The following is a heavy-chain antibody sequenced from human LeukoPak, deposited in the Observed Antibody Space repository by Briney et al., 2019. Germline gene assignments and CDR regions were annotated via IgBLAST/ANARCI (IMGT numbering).Heavy chain of an antibody. CDR3: AKDPAPIAVAGTRHFDY. CDR2: ISYDGSNK. CDR1: GFTFSSYG. J-gene: IGHJ4*02. V-gene: IGHV3-30*18. D-gene: IGHD6-19*01. Sequence: PGGSLRLSCAASGFTFSSYGMHWVRQAPGKGLEWVAVISYDGSNKYYADSVKGRFTISRDNSKNTLYLQMNSLRAEDTAVYYCAKDPAPIAVAGTRHFDYWGQGTLVTVSS.